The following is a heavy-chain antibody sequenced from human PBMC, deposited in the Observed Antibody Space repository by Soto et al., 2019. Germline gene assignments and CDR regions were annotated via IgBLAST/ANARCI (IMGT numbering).Heavy chain of an antibody. V-gene: IGHV3-30*04. CDR3: ASDRSGGWLYLDWFDP. D-gene: IGHD1-26*01. J-gene: IGHJ5*02. CDR1: GFTFSSYA. Sequence: GGSLRLSCAASGFTFSSYAMHWVRQAPGKGLEWVAVISYDGSNKYYADSVKGRFTISRDNSKNTLYLQMNSLRAEDRAVYSCASDRSGGWLYLDWFDPWGQGTLVTVSS. CDR2: ISYDGSNK.